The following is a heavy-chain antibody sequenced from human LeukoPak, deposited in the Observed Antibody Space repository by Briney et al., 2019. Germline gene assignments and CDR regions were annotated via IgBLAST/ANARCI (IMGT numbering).Heavy chain of an antibody. CDR1: GYTFTSYD. CDR3: ARDGGWYYFDY. CDR2: MNPNSGNT. D-gene: IGHD6-19*01. V-gene: IGHV1-8*03. Sequence: GASVKVSCKASGYTFTSYDINWVRQATGQGLEWMGWMNPNSGNTGYAQKFQGRVTITTDESTSTAYMELSSLRSEDTAVYYCARDGGWYYFDYWGQGTLVTVSS. J-gene: IGHJ4*02.